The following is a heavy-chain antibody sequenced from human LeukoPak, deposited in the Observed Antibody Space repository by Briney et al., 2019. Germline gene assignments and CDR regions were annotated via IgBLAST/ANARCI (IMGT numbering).Heavy chain of an antibody. D-gene: IGHD3-22*01. J-gene: IGHJ4*02. CDR3: ARVVHYYDSSGYKYYFDY. V-gene: IGHV1-69*13. Sequence: SVKVSCKASGGTFSSYAISWVRQAPGQGLEWMGGIIPIFGTANYAQKFQGRVTITADESTSTAYMELSSLRSEDTAVYCCARVVHYYDSSGYKYYFDYWGQGTLVTVSS. CDR1: GGTFSSYA. CDR2: IIPIFGTA.